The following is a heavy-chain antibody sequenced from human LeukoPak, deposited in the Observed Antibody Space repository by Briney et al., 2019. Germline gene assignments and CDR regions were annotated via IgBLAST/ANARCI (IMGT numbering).Heavy chain of an antibody. Sequence: PGGSLRLSCAASGFHFSSYWMTWVRPPPRKGLEWVANVKHNGDELHYVHSVEDRFTISRDNAKNSLYLHMTGLRAEGTSVYYCARELRTFDSWGQGTLVTVSS. D-gene: IGHD3-16*01. V-gene: IGHV3-7*01. CDR2: VKHNGDEL. CDR1: GFHFSSYW. CDR3: ARELRTFDS. J-gene: IGHJ4*02.